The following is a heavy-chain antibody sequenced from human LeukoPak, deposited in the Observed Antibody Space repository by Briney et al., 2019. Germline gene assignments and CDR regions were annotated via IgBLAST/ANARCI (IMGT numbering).Heavy chain of an antibody. CDR3: ARDGVVTMELDY. D-gene: IGHD4/OR15-4a*01. Sequence: PSETLSLTCTVSGDSISNSRHYWSWIRQPAGKGLDWIGRIYPSGNTNYNPSLKSRFTISLDTSKNQFSLILRSVTATDTAMYYCARDGVVTMELDYWGQGSLVTVSS. V-gene: IGHV4-61*02. J-gene: IGHJ4*02. CDR1: GDSISNSRHY. CDR2: IYPSGNT.